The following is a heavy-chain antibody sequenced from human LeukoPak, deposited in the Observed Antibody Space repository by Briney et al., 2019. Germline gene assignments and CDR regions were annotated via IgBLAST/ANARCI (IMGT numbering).Heavy chain of an antibody. V-gene: IGHV4-4*02. CDR3: ARLTVTSTDNYFDY. J-gene: IGHJ4*02. CDR2: IYHSGST. D-gene: IGHD4-17*01. CDR1: ISSSNW. Sequence: SGTLSLTCAVSISSSNWWSWVRQPPGKGLEWIGEIYHSGSTTYNPSLKSRVIISVDKSKSQLSLKLSSVTAADTAVYYCARLTVTSTDNYFDYWGQGTLVTVSS.